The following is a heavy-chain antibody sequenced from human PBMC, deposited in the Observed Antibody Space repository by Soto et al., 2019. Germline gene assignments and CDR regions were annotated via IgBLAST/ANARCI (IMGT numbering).Heavy chain of an antibody. V-gene: IGHV1-18*01. D-gene: IGHD3-10*01. CDR3: ARQEGIWCGEVVNGMDV. Sequence: QVQLVQSGAEVKKPGASVKVSCKASGYTFTSYGISWVRQAPGQGLEWMGWISAYNGNTTYAQKLQGRVTMTTDTSTSTAYMELRSLRSDDTAVYYCARQEGIWCGEVVNGMDVWGQGTTVTVSS. CDR1: GYTFTSYG. J-gene: IGHJ6*02. CDR2: ISAYNGNT.